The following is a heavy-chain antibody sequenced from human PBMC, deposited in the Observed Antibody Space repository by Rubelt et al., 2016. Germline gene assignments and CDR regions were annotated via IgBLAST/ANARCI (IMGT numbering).Heavy chain of an antibody. CDR1: GGTFSSYA. CDR3: ARGVAAAAPSDI. D-gene: IGHD6-13*01. V-gene: IGHV1-69*01. J-gene: IGHJ3*02. Sequence: QVQLVQSGAEVKKPGSSVKVSCKASGGTFSSYAISWVRQAPGQGLEWMGGIIPIFGTANYAQKFQGRVTITPDEATSTAYMELSSRRSEDTAVYYWARGVAAAAPSDIWGQGTMVTVSS. CDR2: IIPIFGTA.